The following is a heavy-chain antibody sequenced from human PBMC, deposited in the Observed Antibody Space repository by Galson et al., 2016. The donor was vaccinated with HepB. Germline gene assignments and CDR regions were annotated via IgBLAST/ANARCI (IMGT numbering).Heavy chain of an antibody. CDR1: GFIVSSHY. D-gene: IGHD6-13*01. J-gene: IGHJ5*01. V-gene: IGHV3-53*01. Sequence: SLRLSCAGSGFIVSSHYMNWVRQVPGKGLEWVATIYSGGATYYADSVKGRFTISRDNPKNTVYLQMNSLRGDDTAVYYCARDPGRIAAAGHLDSWGQGTLVTVSS. CDR2: IYSGGAT. CDR3: ARDPGRIAAAGHLDS.